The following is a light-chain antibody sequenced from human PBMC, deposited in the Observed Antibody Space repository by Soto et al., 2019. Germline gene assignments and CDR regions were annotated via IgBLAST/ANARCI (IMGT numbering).Light chain of an antibody. Sequence: DIQMTQSPSSLSASVEDRVIITCRASQSISNHLNWYQQKPGKAPKLLIFAASSLQSGVPSRFSGSRSGPDFTLTISSLQPEDFATYYCQQSYSSPPKFGQRTKVYIK. CDR1: QSISNH. V-gene: IGKV1-39*01. J-gene: IGKJ1*01. CDR3: QQSYSSPPK. CDR2: AAS.